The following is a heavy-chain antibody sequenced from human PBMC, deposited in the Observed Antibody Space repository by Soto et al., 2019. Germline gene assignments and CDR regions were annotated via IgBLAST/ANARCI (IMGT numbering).Heavy chain of an antibody. V-gene: IGHV4-4*02. Sequence: QVQLQESGPGLVKPSGTLSLTCAVSGGSISSSDWWTWVRQPPGRGLEWIGDSRHSGSSNYKPSLKSRVTISIDKSNNQFSLNLSSVTAADTAVYYCAGRGKYPFWGQGILVTVSS. J-gene: IGHJ4*02. CDR3: AGRGKYPF. CDR2: SRHSGSS. CDR1: GGSISSSDW. D-gene: IGHD1-26*01.